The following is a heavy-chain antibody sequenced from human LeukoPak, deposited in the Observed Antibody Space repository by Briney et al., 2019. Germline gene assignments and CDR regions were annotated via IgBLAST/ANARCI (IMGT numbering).Heavy chain of an antibody. Sequence: GGSLRLSCAASGFTFSSYGMSWVRQGPGKGLEWVSAISDSGGSAYYADSVKGRFTISRDNSQNTLYLQMNSLRAEDTAVYYCAKEGAVVGATTGADYWGQGTLVTVSS. CDR3: AKEGAVVGATTGADY. CDR1: GFTFSSYG. D-gene: IGHD1-26*01. J-gene: IGHJ4*02. CDR2: ISDSGGSA. V-gene: IGHV3-23*01.